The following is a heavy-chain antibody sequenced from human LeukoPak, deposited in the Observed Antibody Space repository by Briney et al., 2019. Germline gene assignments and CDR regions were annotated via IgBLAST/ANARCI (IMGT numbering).Heavy chain of an antibody. CDR1: GYSISSGYY. D-gene: IGHD3-10*01. Sequence: SETLSLTCTVSGYSISSGYYWGWIRQPPGKGLEWIGSIYHSGSTYYNPSLKSRVTISVDTSKNQFSLKLNSVTAADTAVYYCATRPSGWFDPWGQGTLVTVSS. J-gene: IGHJ5*02. CDR3: ATRPSGWFDP. CDR2: IYHSGST. V-gene: IGHV4-38-2*02.